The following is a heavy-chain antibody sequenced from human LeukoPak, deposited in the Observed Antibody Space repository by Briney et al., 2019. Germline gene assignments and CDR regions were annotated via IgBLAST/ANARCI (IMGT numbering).Heavy chain of an antibody. D-gene: IGHD2-21*02. CDR3: ARDDPPYCSGDCAPDY. V-gene: IGHV3-30-3*01. Sequence: GGSLRLSCAASGFTFSSYAMHWVRQAPGKGLEWVAVISYDGSNKYYADSVKGRFTISRDNSKNTLYLQMNGLRAEDTAVYYCARDDPPYCSGDCAPDYWGQGTLVTVSS. CDR1: GFTFSSYA. J-gene: IGHJ4*02. CDR2: ISYDGSNK.